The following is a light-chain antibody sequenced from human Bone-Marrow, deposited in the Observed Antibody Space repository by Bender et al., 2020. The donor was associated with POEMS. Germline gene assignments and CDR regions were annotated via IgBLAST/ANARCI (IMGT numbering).Light chain of an antibody. Sequence: SYELTQPPSVSVSPGQTATITCSGEKLGEEYACWYQQKPGQSPVVVIYQDTKRPSGIPERFSGSSSGTTVTLTINGVQPEDEADYYCQSADSSGGIWVFGGGTKVTVL. CDR1: KLGEEY. CDR2: QDT. V-gene: IGLV3-1*01. CDR3: QSADSSGGIWV. J-gene: IGLJ3*02.